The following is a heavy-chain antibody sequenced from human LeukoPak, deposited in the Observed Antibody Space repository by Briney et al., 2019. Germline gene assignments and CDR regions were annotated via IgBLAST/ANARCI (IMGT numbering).Heavy chain of an antibody. CDR1: GFTFSSYG. V-gene: IGHV3-48*04. CDR2: ISSSGSTI. J-gene: IGHJ4*02. D-gene: IGHD3-22*01. CDR3: ARAHYYDSSGLDF. Sequence: GGSLRLSCAASGFTFSSYGMSWVRQAPGKGLEWVSYISSSGSTIYYADSLKGRFTISRDNVKNSLYLQMNSLRAEDTAVYYCARAHYYDSSGLDFWGQGTLVTVSS.